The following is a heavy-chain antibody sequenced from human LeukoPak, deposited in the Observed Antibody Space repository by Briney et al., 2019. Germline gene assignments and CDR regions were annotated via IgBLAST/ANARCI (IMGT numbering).Heavy chain of an antibody. CDR1: GGTFSSYA. D-gene: IGHD3-3*01. J-gene: IGHJ4*02. Sequence: SVKVSCRASGGTFSSYAISWVRQAPGQGLEWMGRIIPIFGTANYAQKFQGRVTITTDESTSTAYMELSSLRSEDTAVYYCARGITIFGEVDYFDYWGQGTLVTVSS. CDR3: ARGITIFGEVDYFDY. CDR2: IIPIFGTA. V-gene: IGHV1-69*05.